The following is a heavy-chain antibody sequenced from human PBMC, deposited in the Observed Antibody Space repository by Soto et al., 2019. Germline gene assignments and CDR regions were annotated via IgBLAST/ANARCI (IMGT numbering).Heavy chain of an antibody. Sequence: QVQLVESGPGLVKPSGTLSLTCAVSGGSISSSNWWSWVRQPPGKRLEWIGEIYHSGDTNYKPSLKXXVXIXXDKSRNQFSLKLTSVTAADTAVYYCAREGVGATSYWGRGTLVTVSS. J-gene: IGHJ4*02. CDR1: GGSISSSNW. CDR2: IYHSGDT. D-gene: IGHD1-26*01. CDR3: AREGVGATSY. V-gene: IGHV4-4*02.